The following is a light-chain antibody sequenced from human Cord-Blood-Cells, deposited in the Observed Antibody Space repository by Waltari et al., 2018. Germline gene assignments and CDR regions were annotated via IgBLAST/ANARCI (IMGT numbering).Light chain of an antibody. CDR1: QGISSY. CDR3: QQLNSYPRT. Sequence: IQLTQSPSSLSASVEDRVTITCRASQGISSYLAWYQQKPGKAPKLLIYAASTLQSGVPSRFSGSGSGTDFTFTISSLQPEDFATYYCQQLNSYPRTFGQGTKLEIK. CDR2: AAS. J-gene: IGKJ2*01. V-gene: IGKV1-9*01.